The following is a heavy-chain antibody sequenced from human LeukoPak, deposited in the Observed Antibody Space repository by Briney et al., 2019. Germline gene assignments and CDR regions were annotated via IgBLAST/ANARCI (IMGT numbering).Heavy chain of an antibody. J-gene: IGHJ4*02. CDR3: ARGGLTATISEASFDY. CDR2: INPNSGGT. Sequence: GASVKVSCKASGCTFTGYYMHWVRQAPGQGLEWMGWINPNSGGTNYAQKFQGRVTMTRDTSISTAYMELSRLRSDDTAVYYCARGGLTATISEASFDYWGQGTLVTVSS. D-gene: IGHD5-12*01. CDR1: GCTFTGYY. V-gene: IGHV1-2*02.